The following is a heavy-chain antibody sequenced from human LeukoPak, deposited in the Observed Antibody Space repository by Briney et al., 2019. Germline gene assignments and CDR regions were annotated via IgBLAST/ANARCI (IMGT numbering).Heavy chain of an antibody. V-gene: IGHV1-69*05. D-gene: IGHD6-25*01. J-gene: IGHJ5*02. CDR3: LRRQALRGRHRAFDP. CDR1: GGTFSNYA. CDR2: IIPMFGTA. Sequence: GASVKVSCKASGGTFSNYAISWVRQAPGQGLEWLGGIIPMFGTAKHAQKFQGRVTITTDESTTTAYMELISLRFEDTAVYYCLRRQALRGRHRAFDPWGQGALVTVTS.